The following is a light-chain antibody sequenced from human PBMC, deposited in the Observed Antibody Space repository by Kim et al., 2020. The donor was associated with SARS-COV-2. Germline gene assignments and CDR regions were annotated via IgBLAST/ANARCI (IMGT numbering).Light chain of an antibody. CDR1: QTVSVN. V-gene: IGKV3-15*01. J-gene: IGKJ1*01. CDR2: GAS. Sequence: EIVLTQSPASLSVFTGGRATLSCRASQTVSVNLAWYQQKPGQAPRLLIYGASTRASGIPVRFSGSGSGTELTLTISSLQSEDSAVYYCQQYNKWPWTFGQGTKVDIK. CDR3: QQYNKWPWT.